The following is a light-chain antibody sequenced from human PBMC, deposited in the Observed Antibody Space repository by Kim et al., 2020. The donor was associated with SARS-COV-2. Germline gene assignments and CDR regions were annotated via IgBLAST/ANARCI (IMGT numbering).Light chain of an antibody. Sequence: GQSITISCTGTSSDVGSYNLVSLYQQHPGKAPKLVIYEGTKWPSGVSNRFSGSKSGNTASLTISGLQAEDEADYYCCSYAGSSTWVFGGGTKLTVL. CDR3: CSYAGSSTWV. J-gene: IGLJ3*02. CDR1: SSDVGSYNL. V-gene: IGLV2-23*01. CDR2: EGT.